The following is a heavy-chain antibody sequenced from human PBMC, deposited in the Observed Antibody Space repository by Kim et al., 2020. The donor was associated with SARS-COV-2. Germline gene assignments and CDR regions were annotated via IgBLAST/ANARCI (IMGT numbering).Heavy chain of an antibody. Sequence: GGSLRLSCSASGFTFGGYAMHWVRQAPGKGLEYVSAISWDGGSTYYADSVKGRFTISRDNSKNTLYLQMSSLRTEDTALYYCVKDGSSSWCYYLDVWGQGTMVTVSS. J-gene: IGHJ4*02. CDR1: GFTFGGYA. D-gene: IGHD6-13*01. V-gene: IGHV3-64D*09. CDR2: ISWDGGST. CDR3: VKDGSSSWCYYLDV.